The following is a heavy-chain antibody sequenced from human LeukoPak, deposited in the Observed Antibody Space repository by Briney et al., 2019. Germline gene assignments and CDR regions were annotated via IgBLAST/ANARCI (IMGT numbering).Heavy chain of an antibody. V-gene: IGHV4-4*02. D-gene: IGHD3-16*01. CDR1: GVSISSNLW. CDR3: ARVWPGNWFDP. J-gene: IGHJ5*02. CDR2: IHHSGSI. Sequence: PSETLSLTCAVSGVSISSNLWWTWVRQPPGKGLEWIAEIHHSGSINYNPSLKSRVTISVDTSKNQFSLKLSSVTAADTAVYYCARVWPGNWFDPWGQGTLVTVSS.